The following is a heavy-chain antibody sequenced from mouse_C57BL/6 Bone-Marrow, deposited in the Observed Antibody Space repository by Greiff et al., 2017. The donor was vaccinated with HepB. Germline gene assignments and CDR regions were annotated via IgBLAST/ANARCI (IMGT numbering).Heavy chain of an antibody. CDR2: IYPGDGDT. D-gene: IGHD1-2*01. V-gene: IGHV1-82*01. Sequence: VQLQQSGPELVKPGASVKISCKASGYAFSSSWMNWVKQRPGKGLEWIGRIYPGDGDTNYNGKFKGKATLTADKSSSTAYMQLSSLTSEDSAVYFCARSTAPFDYWGQGTTLTVSS. J-gene: IGHJ2*01. CDR1: GYAFSSSW. CDR3: ARSTAPFDY.